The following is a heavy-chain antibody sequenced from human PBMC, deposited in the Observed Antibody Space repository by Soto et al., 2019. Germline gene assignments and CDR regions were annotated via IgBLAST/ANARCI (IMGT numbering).Heavy chain of an antibody. CDR2: VSYDEITK. D-gene: IGHD5-18*01. Sequence: QVQLVESGGGVVQPGRSLRLSCAASGFTFSSYGMNWVRQAPGKGLEWVAVVSYDEITKYYADSVKGRFTISRDNSKNTVYLQMNSLRPEDTAVYYCAKPLGLLHRAMAQGSDYWGQGTLVTVSS. CDR1: GFTFSSYG. J-gene: IGHJ4*02. V-gene: IGHV3-30*18. CDR3: AKPLGLLHRAMAQGSDY.